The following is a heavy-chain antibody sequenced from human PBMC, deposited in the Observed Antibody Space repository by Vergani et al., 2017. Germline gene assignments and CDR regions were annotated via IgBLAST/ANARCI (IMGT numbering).Heavy chain of an antibody. CDR3: ARMGGYDEGDAFRIGYFDA. V-gene: IGHV4-31*03. J-gene: IGHJ4*02. D-gene: IGHD3-22*01. CDR2: IYSTGST. Sequence: QVQLQESGPGLVKPSQTLSLTCSVSGVSISSGVYYWNWIRQHPGTGLDWIGYIYSTGSTHHNPSLRRRINMSVDTSKNQFSLKVNSVAAADTAMYYCARMGGYDEGDAFRIGYFDAWGPGILVTVSS. CDR1: GVSISSGVYY.